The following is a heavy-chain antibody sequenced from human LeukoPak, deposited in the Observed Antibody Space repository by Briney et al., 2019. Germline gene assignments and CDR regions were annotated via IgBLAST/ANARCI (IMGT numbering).Heavy chain of an antibody. CDR2: IYYTGKI. D-gene: IGHD6-19*01. Sequence: SETLSLTCAVSGGSINSHYWGWLGQPPGKGLQWIGDIYYTGKINYNPSLKSRVTITLDTSKHHLSLNLTSVLAADTAIYFCVRRDTGWNYFDYWGQGILVTVSS. J-gene: IGHJ4*02. CDR3: VRRDTGWNYFDY. CDR1: GGSINSHY. V-gene: IGHV4-59*08.